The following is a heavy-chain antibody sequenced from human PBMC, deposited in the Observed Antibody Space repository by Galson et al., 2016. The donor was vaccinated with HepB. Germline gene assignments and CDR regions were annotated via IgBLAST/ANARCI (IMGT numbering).Heavy chain of an antibody. Sequence: SETLSLTCTVSGSSISTDYYWAWIRQPPGKRLEWIGSVFHNGRTYYNPSLKSRVTISVDTSKNQFSLKLTSLAATDTAVYYCASPRQDYIWGSYRTVFDYWGQGTPVTVSS. CDR3: ASPRQDYIWGSYRTVFDY. CDR1: GSSISTDYY. D-gene: IGHD3-16*02. V-gene: IGHV4-38-2*02. J-gene: IGHJ4*02. CDR2: VFHNGRT.